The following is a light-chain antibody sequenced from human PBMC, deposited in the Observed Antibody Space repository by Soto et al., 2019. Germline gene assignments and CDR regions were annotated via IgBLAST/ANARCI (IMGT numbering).Light chain of an antibody. CDR2: DVS. Sequence: QSALTQPASVSGSPAQSITISCTGTSSDVGGYNYVSWYQQHPGKAPKLMIYDVSNRPSGVSNRFSGSKSGNTASLTISGLQAEDEADYYCSSYTSSSTLENVVFGGGTKLTVL. V-gene: IGLV2-14*01. CDR1: SSDVGGYNY. CDR3: SSYTSSSTLENVV. J-gene: IGLJ2*01.